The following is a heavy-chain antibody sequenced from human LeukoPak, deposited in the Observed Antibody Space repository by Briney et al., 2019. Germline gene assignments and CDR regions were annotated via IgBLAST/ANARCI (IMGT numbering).Heavy chain of an antibody. J-gene: IGHJ4*02. CDR3: GIFPGSGYSSPLSWNY. CDR2: INPNSGGT. V-gene: IGHV1-2*06. D-gene: IGHD3-22*01. CDR1: GYTFTGSY. Sequence: ASVKVSCKASGYTFTGSYMLWVRQAPGQGLEWMGRINPNSGGTNYAQKFQGRVTMTRDKSISPAYTELTRLRSDDTPVKYRGIFPGSGYSSPLSWNYWGQGTLVTVSS.